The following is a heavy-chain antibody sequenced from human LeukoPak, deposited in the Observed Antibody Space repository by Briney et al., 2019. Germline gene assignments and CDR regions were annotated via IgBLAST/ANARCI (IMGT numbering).Heavy chain of an antibody. J-gene: IGHJ6*02. CDR1: GFTFSSYA. CDR2: ISYDGSNR. D-gene: IGHD2-2*01. CDR3: ARDFTSHWGYYYYYYGMDV. Sequence: GGSLRLSCAASGFTFSSYAMHWVRQAPGKGLEWVAVISYDGSNRYYADSVKGRFTISRDNSKNTLYLQMNSLRAEDTAVYYCARDFTSHWGYYYYYYGMDVWGQGTTVTVSS. V-gene: IGHV3-30-3*01.